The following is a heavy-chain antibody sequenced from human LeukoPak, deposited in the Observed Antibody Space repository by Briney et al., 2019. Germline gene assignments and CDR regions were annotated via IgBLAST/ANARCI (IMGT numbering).Heavy chain of an antibody. V-gene: IGHV1-69*13. CDR3: TRDSYYYDTSGYPVLI. CDR2: VFPIFGTP. J-gene: IGHJ4*02. CDR1: GGTFTRNA. Sequence: SVKVSCKASGGTFTRNALSWLRQAPGQGLEWMGGVFPIFGTPNYAQRFQGRLTITADESTSTVYMELSSLRSEDTAVYYCTRDSYYYDTSGYPVLIWGQGTLVTVSS. D-gene: IGHD3-22*01.